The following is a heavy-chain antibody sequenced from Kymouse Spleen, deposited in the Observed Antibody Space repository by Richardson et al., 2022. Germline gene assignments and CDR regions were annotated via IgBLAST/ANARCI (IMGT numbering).Heavy chain of an antibody. J-gene: IGHJ6*02. CDR1: GFTFSSYG. D-gene: IGHD4-17*01,IGHD4-23*01. CDR2: IWYDGSNK. CDR3: ARPVYGDYYYYGMDV. Sequence: QVQLVESGGGVVQPGRSLRLSCAASGFTFSSYGMHWVRQAPGKGLEWVAVIWYDGSNKYYADSVKGRFTISRDNSKNTLYLQMNSLRAEDTAVYYCARPVYGDYYYYGMDVWGQGTTVTVSS. V-gene: IGHV3-33*01.